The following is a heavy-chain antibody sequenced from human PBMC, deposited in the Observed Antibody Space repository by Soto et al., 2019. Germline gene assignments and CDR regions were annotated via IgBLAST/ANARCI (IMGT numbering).Heavy chain of an antibody. CDR3: ARDPIASYYYDSSGYYKYFQH. V-gene: IGHV1-18*01. Sequence: GASVKVSCKASGYTFTSYGINWVRQAPGQGLEWMGWISAYNGNTNYAQKLQGRVTMTTDTSTSTAYMELRSLRSDDTAVYYCARDPIASYYYDSSGYYKYFQHWGQGTLVTVSS. CDR1: GYTFTSYG. CDR2: ISAYNGNT. D-gene: IGHD3-22*01. J-gene: IGHJ1*01.